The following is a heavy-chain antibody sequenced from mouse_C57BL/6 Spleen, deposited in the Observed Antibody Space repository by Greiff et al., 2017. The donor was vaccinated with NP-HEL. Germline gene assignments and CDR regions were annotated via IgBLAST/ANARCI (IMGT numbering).Heavy chain of an antibody. Sequence: QVQLQQSGAELVRPGTSVKVSCKASGYAFTNYLIEWVKQRPGQGLEWIGVINPGSGGTNYNEKFKGKATLTADKSSSTAYMQLSSLTSEDSAVYFCARTPLYYSNPYWGQGTLVTVSA. V-gene: IGHV1-54*01. CDR1: GYAFTNYL. CDR2: INPGSGGT. CDR3: ARTPLYYSNPY. J-gene: IGHJ3*01. D-gene: IGHD2-5*01.